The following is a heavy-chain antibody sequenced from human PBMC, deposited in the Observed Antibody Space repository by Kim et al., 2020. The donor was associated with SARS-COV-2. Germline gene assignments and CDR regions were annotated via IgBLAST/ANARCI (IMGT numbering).Heavy chain of an antibody. CDR1: GFTFSSYG. Sequence: GGSLRLSCAASGFTFSSYGMHWVRQAPGKGLEWVAVISYDGSNKYYADSVKGRFTISRDNSKNTLYLQMNSLRAEDTAVYYCAKPSGSYHGAAYYFNYWG. D-gene: IGHD1-26*01. CDR3: AKPSGSYHGAAYYFNY. V-gene: IGHV3-30*18. J-gene: IGHJ4*01. CDR2: ISYDGSNK.